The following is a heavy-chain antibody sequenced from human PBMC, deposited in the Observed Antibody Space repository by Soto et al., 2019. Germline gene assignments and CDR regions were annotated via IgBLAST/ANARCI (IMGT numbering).Heavy chain of an antibody. CDR2: IHSGGDT. CDR3: ARSRTGTTYGGMDV. D-gene: IGHD1-7*01. V-gene: IGHV3-66*01. CDR1: GFAVSSNY. Sequence: EVQLVESGGDLVQPGGSLRLSCAASGFAVSSNYMTWVRQAPGKGLEWVSVIHSGGDTHYADSVRGRFTISRDNSKNTLYLQMNGLGAEDTAVYYCARSRTGTTYGGMDVWGKGTTVTVSS. J-gene: IGHJ6*04.